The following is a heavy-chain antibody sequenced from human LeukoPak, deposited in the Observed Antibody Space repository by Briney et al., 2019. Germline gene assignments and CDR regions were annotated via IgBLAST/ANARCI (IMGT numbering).Heavy chain of an antibody. D-gene: IGHD3-22*01. V-gene: IGHV4-34*01. CDR3: AGDPYYDSSGYYIRPRYYFDY. Sequence: SETLSLTCAVYGGSFSGYYWSWIRQPPGKGLEWIGEINHSGSTNYNPSLKSRVTISVDTSKNQFSLKLSSVTAADTAVYYCAGDPYYDSSGYYIRPRYYFDYWGQGTLVTVSS. J-gene: IGHJ4*02. CDR1: GGSFSGYY. CDR2: INHSGST.